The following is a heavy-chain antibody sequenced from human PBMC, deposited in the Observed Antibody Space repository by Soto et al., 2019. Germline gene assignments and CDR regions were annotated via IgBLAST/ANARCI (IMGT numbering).Heavy chain of an antibody. CDR1: GGSISSGGYY. D-gene: IGHD3-10*01. V-gene: IGHV4-31*03. CDR2: IYCSGST. J-gene: IGHJ3*02. CDR3: ARGLMVRGVMHAFDI. Sequence: PSETLSLTCTVSGGSISSGGYYWSWIRQHPGKGLEWIGYIYCSGSTYYNPSLKSRVTISVDTSKNQFSLKLSSVTAADTAVYYCARGLMVRGVMHAFDIWGQGTMVTVSS.